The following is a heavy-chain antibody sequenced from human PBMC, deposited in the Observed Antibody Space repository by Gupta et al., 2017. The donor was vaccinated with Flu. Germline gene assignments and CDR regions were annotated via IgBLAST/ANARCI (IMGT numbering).Heavy chain of an antibody. CDR2: TFYRSKWYY. Sequence: QVELQLSGPGLVKPSQTLSLTCAISGDSVSSDSAAWNWIRQSPSRGLEWLGRTFYRSKWYYDYAVSVKSRISITPDTSKNQFSLQLSSVTPEDTAVYFCAREVATVRGIINPFDYWGQGTLVTVSS. V-gene: IGHV6-1*01. D-gene: IGHD3-10*02. J-gene: IGHJ4*02. CDR3: AREVATVRGIINPFDY. CDR1: GDSVSSDSAA.